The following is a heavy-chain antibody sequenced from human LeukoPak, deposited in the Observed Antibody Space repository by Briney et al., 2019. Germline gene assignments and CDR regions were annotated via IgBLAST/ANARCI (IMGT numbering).Heavy chain of an antibody. Sequence: ASVKVSCKASGYTFTNYDINWVRQASGQGLEWMGWMDPKKGNTGYAQKFRGRVTLTRNSSINTAYMELSGLTSEDTAVYYCARGGSLTGYHAWFDPWGQGTLVAVSS. V-gene: IGHV1-8*01. D-gene: IGHD3-9*01. CDR2: MDPKKGNT. CDR3: ARGGSLTGYHAWFDP. J-gene: IGHJ5*02. CDR1: GYTFTNYD.